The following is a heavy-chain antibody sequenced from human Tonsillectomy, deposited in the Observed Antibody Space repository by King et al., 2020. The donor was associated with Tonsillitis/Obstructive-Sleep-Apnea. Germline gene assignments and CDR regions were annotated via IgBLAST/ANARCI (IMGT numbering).Heavy chain of an antibody. D-gene: IGHD4-11*01. CDR2: IYYDGTT. V-gene: IGHV4-39*01. Sequence: LQLQESGPGLVKPSETLSLTCTVSGGSTSSSSYYWGWIRQSPGKGLEWIGSIYYDGTTYYNPSLKSRVVISVDTSKNQFSLRLTYLTAADTAVYYCARHVDYTKGYYYCMDVWGKGTTVTASS. CDR1: GGSTSSSSYY. CDR3: ARHVDYTKGYYYCMDV. J-gene: IGHJ6*03.